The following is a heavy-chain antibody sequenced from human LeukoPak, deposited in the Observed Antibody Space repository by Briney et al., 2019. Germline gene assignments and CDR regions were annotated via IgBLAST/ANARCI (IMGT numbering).Heavy chain of an antibody. CDR1: GFSFSANG. V-gene: IGHV3-33*01. CDR3: ATVHDSSLDY. J-gene: IGHJ4*02. D-gene: IGHD1-1*01. CDR2: IWHDGSQK. Sequence: LPGGSLRLSCAASGFSFSANGMHWIRQAPGKGLEWVAVIWHDGSQKYYTDSVKGRFTISRDNSNNILYLHMDSLGTDDTAVYYCATVHDSSLDYWGQGTLVTVSS.